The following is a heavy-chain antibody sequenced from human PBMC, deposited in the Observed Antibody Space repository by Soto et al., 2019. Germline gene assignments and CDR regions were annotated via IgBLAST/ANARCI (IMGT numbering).Heavy chain of an antibody. Sequence: PGGSLRLSCAASGFTFSSYDMHWVRQATGKGLEWVSAIGTAGDTYYPGSVKGRFTISRENAKNSLYLQMNSLRAEDTAVYYCARVAMGVPAAVDAFDIWGQGTMVTVSS. D-gene: IGHD2-2*01. CDR1: GFTFSSYD. CDR2: IGTAGDT. CDR3: ARVAMGVPAAVDAFDI. J-gene: IGHJ3*02. V-gene: IGHV3-13*01.